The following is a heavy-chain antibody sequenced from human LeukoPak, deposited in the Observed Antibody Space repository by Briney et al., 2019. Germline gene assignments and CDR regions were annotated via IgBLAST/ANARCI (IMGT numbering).Heavy chain of an antibody. CDR2: IWYDGSNK. CDR1: GFTFSSYG. V-gene: IGHV3-33*01. D-gene: IGHD4-11*01. J-gene: IGHJ4*02. CDR3: ARGTVTTISHFGY. Sequence: GGSLRLSCAASGFTFSSYGMHWVRQAPGKGLEWVAVIWYDGSNKYYADSVKGRFTISRDNSKNTLYLQLNSLRAEDTAVYYCARGTVTTISHFGYWGQGTLVTVSS.